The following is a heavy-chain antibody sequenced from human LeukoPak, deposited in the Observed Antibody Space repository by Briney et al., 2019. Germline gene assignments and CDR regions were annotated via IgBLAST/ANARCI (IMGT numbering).Heavy chain of an antibody. J-gene: IGHJ5*02. CDR1: GYTFTGYY. V-gene: IGHV1-2*02. CDR3: ARVALTGYSYGFDP. D-gene: IGHD5-18*01. Sequence: ASVKVSCKASGYTFTGYYMHWVRQAPGQGLEWMGWINPNCGGTNYAQKFQGRVTMTRDTSISTAYMELSRLRSDDTAVYYCARVALTGYSYGFDPWGQGTLVTVSS. CDR2: INPNCGGT.